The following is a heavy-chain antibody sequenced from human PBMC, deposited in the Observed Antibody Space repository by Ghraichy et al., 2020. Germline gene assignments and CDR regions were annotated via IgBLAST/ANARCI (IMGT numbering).Heavy chain of an antibody. CDR1: GDSVNSDGYY. J-gene: IGHJ1*01. CDR3: ARGRDSIKVHH. CDR2: IYISGGNT. Sequence: SETLSLTCTVSGDSVNSDGYYWSWIRQPPGKGLEWIGLIYISGGNTHYNPSLKSRVTISIDTSKNQFSLNLKSVTAADTAVYYCARGRDSIKVHHWGKGTLVTVSS. V-gene: IGHV4-61*08.